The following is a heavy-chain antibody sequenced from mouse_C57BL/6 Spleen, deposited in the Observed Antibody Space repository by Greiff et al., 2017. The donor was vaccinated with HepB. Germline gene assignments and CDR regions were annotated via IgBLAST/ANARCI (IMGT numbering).Heavy chain of an antibody. CDR3: ARSYYYGSSYEGY. Sequence: VKLMESGPELVKPGASVKISCKASGHAFSSSWMNWVKQRPGKGLEWIGRSYPGDGDTNYNGKFKGKATLTADKSSSTAYMQLSSLTSEDSAVYFCARSYYYGSSYEGYWCQGTTLTVSS. D-gene: IGHD1-1*01. CDR2: SYPGDGDT. J-gene: IGHJ2*01. V-gene: IGHV1-82*01. CDR1: GHAFSSSW.